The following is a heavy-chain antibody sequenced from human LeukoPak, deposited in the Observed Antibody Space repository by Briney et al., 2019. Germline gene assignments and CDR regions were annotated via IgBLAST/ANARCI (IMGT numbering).Heavy chain of an antibody. CDR3: ARGNSRWSTPTSSYYYRMDV. CDR1: GGTLINYS. D-gene: IGHD2-8*01. V-gene: IGHV1-69*05. CDR2: IIPIFGTA. Sequence: SVKVSCEAPGGTLINYSITWVRQAPGQGLEWMGGIIPIFGTANYAQKFQGRVTITTDESTSTAYMELRSLRSEDTAVYYCARGNSRWSTPTSSYYYRMDVWGQGTTVAVSS. J-gene: IGHJ6*02.